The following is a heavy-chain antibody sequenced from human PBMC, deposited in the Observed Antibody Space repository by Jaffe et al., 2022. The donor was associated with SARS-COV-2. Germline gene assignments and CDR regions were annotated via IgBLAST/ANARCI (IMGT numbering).Heavy chain of an antibody. D-gene: IGHD3-22*01. CDR3: ARDREKYYYDSSGTDP. J-gene: IGHJ5*02. CDR1: GFIFSSYG. CDR2: ISFDGSNQ. Sequence: QVQLVESGGGVVQPGWSLRLSCAASGFIFSSYGMHWVRQAPGKGLEWVAVISFDGSNQYYADSVKGRITVSRDNSKNTLYLQMNSLRAEDTAVYYCARDREKYYYDSSGTDPWGQGTLVTVSS. V-gene: IGHV3-30*03.